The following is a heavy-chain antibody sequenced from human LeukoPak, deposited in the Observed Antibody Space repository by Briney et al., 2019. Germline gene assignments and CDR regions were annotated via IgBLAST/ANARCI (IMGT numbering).Heavy chain of an antibody. J-gene: IGHJ4*02. CDR1: GFTFSTYE. CDR3: ARAPSSSNRLVFDY. V-gene: IGHV3-48*03. D-gene: IGHD6-13*01. Sequence: GGSLRLSCAASGFTFSTYEMNWVRQAPGKGLEWGSYISSRCSTIYYADSVKGRFTISRENAKNSLYLQMNSLRAEDTAVYYCARAPSSSNRLVFDYWGQGTLVSVSS. CDR2: ISSRCSTI.